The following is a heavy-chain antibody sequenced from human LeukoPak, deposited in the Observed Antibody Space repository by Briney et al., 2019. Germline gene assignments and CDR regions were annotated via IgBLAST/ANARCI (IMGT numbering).Heavy chain of an antibody. D-gene: IGHD2-15*01. CDR3: SSGVVVAATYFDY. CDR1: GGSFSGYY. Sequence: MSSETLSLTCAVYGGSFSGYYWSWIRQPPGKGLEWIGEINHSGSTNYNPSLKSRVTISVDTSKNQFSLKLSSVTAADTTVYYCSSGVVVAATYFDYWGQGTLVTVSS. V-gene: IGHV4-34*01. J-gene: IGHJ4*02. CDR2: INHSGST.